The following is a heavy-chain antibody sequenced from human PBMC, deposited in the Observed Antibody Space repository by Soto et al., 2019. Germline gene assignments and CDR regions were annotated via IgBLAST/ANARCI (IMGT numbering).Heavy chain of an antibody. V-gene: IGHV3-43*01. D-gene: IGHD6-6*01. Sequence: GGSLRLSCAASGFTFDDYTMHWVRQAPGKGLEWVSLISWDGGSTYYADSVKGRFTISRDNSKNSLYLQMNSLRTEDTALYYCAKDYSSSSRYYGMDVWGQGTTVTASS. CDR3: AKDYSSSSRYYGMDV. CDR1: GFTFDDYT. J-gene: IGHJ6*02. CDR2: ISWDGGST.